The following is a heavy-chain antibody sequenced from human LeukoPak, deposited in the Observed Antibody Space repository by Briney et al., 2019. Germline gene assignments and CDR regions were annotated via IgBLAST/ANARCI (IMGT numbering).Heavy chain of an antibody. CDR2: IIPIFGTA. CDR1: GGTFISYA. Sequence: ASVKVSCKASGGTFISYAISWVRQAPGQGLEWMGGIIPIFGTANYAQKFQGRVTITADESTSTAYMELSSLRSEDTAVYYCASVAYGSGSYFLLDWFDPWGQGTLVTVSS. D-gene: IGHD3-10*01. V-gene: IGHV1-69*13. J-gene: IGHJ5*02. CDR3: ASVAYGSGSYFLLDWFDP.